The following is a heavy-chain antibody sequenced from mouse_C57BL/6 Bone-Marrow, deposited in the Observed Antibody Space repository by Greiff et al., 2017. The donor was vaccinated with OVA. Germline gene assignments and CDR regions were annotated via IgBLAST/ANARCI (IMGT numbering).Heavy chain of an antibody. V-gene: IGHV7-3*01. CDR1: GFTFTDYY. Sequence: EVQVVESGGGLVQPGGSLSLSCAASGFTFTDYYMSWVRQPPGKALEWLGFIRNKANGYTTEYSASVKGRFTISRDNSQSILYLQMNALRAEDSATYYCARFAVHMDYWGQGTSVTVSS. CDR2: IRNKANGYTT. D-gene: IGHD6-1*01. J-gene: IGHJ4*01. CDR3: ARFAVHMDY.